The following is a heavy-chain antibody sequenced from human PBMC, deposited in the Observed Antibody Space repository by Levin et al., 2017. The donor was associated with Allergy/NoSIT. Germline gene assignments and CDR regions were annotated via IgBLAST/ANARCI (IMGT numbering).Heavy chain of an antibody. CDR1: GGSISSYY. CDR2: IFYSGST. D-gene: IGHD3-22*01. CDR3: ARRGYYYDTTGYYYWYFDL. Sequence: SETLSLTCTVSGGSISSYYWSWIRQPPGKGLEWLGYIFYSGSTNYNPSLKSRVTISLDTSKNQFSLKLSSVTAADTAVYYCARRGYYYDTTGYYYWYFDLWGRGTLVTVSS. V-gene: IGHV4-59*08. J-gene: IGHJ2*01.